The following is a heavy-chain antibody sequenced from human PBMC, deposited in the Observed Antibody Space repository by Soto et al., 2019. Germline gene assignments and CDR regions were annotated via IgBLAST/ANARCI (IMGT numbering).Heavy chain of an antibody. CDR2: IIPILGIA. J-gene: IGHJ5*02. Sequence: ASVKVSCKASGGTFSSYTISWVRQAPGQGLEWMGRIIPILGIANYAQKFQGRVTITADKSTSTAYMELSSLRSEDTAVYYCARETSSSWYWFDPWGQRTLVTVSS. D-gene: IGHD6-13*01. V-gene: IGHV1-69*04. CDR3: ARETSSSWYWFDP. CDR1: GGTFSSYT.